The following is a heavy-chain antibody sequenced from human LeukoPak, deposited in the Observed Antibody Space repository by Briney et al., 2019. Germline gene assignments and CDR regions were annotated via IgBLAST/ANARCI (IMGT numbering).Heavy chain of an antibody. CDR1: GGSISSYY. V-gene: IGHV4-59*01. CDR2: IYYSGST. J-gene: IGHJ4*02. Sequence: SETLSLACTVSGGSISSYYWSWIRQPPGKGLEWIGYIYYSGSTNYNPSLKSRVTISVDTSKNQFSLKLSSVTAADTAVYYCARTRELRGGPDYWGQGTLVTVSS. D-gene: IGHD1-26*01. CDR3: ARTRELRGGPDY.